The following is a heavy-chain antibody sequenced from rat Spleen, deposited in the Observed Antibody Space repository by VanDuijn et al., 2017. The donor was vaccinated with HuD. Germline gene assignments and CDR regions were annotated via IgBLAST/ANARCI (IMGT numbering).Heavy chain of an antibody. CDR1: GFTFSTAW. CDR2: IKAKSNNYAT. D-gene: IGHD1-11*01. Sequence: EVQVLESGGGLVQPGNSLKLSCATSGFTFSTAWMYWYRQFPEKRLEWVARIKAKSNNYATDYTESVKGRFSISRDNAENTVYLQMNSLRSEDTATYYCAREGNYGGAFDYWGQGVMVTVSS. V-gene: IGHV6-6*01. CDR3: AREGNYGGAFDY. J-gene: IGHJ2*01.